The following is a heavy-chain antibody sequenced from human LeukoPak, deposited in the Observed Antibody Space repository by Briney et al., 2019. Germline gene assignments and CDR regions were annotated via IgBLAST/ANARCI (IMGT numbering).Heavy chain of an antibody. V-gene: IGHV4-39*07. J-gene: IGHJ6*02. D-gene: IGHD3-22*01. CDR2: IYDRGRT. CDR1: GGSIRSTTYY. CDR3: ARDGYYDSSGYYKRTSSYGMDV. Sequence: SETLSLTCTVSGGSIRSTTYYWGWIRQPPGKGLEWIGDIYDRGRTYNNPSLMSRVTISVDTSRNQFSLKLSSVTATDTAVYYFARDGYYDSSGYYKRTSSYGMDVWGQGTTVTVSS.